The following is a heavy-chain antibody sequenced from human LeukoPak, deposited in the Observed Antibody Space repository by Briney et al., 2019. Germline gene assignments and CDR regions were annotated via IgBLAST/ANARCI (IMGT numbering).Heavy chain of an antibody. D-gene: IGHD3-9*01. Sequence: SETLSLTCTVSGGSISSYYWSWIRQPAGKGLEWIGRIYTSGSTNYNPSLKSRVTMSADTSKNQFSLKLSSVTAADTAVYYCARRRYFDWLFPRANFDYWGQGTLVTVSS. CDR1: GGSISSYY. V-gene: IGHV4-4*07. J-gene: IGHJ4*02. CDR3: ARRRYFDWLFPRANFDY. CDR2: IYTSGST.